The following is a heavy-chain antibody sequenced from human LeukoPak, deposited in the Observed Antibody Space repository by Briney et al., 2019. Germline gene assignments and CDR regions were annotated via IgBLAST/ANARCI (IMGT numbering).Heavy chain of an antibody. Sequence: GGSLRLSCAASGFTVSSNYMSCVCQAPGKGLEWVSVIYSGGSTYYADSVQGRFTISRDHSKNTLDLQKNSLRAEDTAVYYCARDILRGAGDFDYWGQGTLVTVSS. J-gene: IGHJ4*02. V-gene: IGHV3-53*01. CDR3: ARDILRGAGDFDY. D-gene: IGHD3-9*01. CDR1: GFTVSSNY. CDR2: IYSGGST.